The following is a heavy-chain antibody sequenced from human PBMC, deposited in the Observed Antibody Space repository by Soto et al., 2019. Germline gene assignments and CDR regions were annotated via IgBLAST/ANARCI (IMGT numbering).Heavy chain of an antibody. V-gene: IGHV3-23*01. CDR1: GFTFSSYA. J-gene: IGHJ4*02. CDR3: AKPDSSGWAGAFEYYFDY. CDR2: ISGSGGST. Sequence: GGSLRLSCAASGFTFSSYAMSWVRQAPGKGLEWVSAISGSGGSTYYADSVKGRFTISRDNSKNTLYLQMNSLRAEDTAVYYCAKPDSSGWAGAFEYYFDYWRQGTLVTVSS. D-gene: IGHD6-19*01.